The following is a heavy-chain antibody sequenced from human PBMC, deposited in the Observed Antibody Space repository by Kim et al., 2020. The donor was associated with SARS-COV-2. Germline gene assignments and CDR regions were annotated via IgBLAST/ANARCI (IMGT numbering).Heavy chain of an antibody. V-gene: IGHV4-59*08. CDR2: VHYSGNT. CDR1: NDSINNYY. Sequence: SETLSLTCTVSNDSINNYYWSWIRQSPGKGLEWIGYVHYSGNTNYNPSLTSRVSILLDTSKNQFTLRVTSMTDADTAMYYCARHIGASFDSWGHGTLVTVSS. D-gene: IGHD5-12*01. J-gene: IGHJ5*01. CDR3: ARHIGASFDS.